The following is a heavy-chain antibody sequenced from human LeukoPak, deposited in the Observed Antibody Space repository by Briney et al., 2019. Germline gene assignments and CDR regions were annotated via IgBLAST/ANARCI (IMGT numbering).Heavy chain of an antibody. CDR2: ISADAGRK. CDR1: GFTIDGYA. CDR3: AKGQDSSGYRSLDY. Sequence: GGSLRLSCAASGFTIDGYAMHWVRQTPGKSLERVTLISADAGRKYYADSVKGRFTISRDNSKNSLFLQMNSLRTEDTALYYCAKGQDSSGYRSLDYWGQGTLLTVSS. V-gene: IGHV3-43*02. D-gene: IGHD3-22*01. J-gene: IGHJ4*02.